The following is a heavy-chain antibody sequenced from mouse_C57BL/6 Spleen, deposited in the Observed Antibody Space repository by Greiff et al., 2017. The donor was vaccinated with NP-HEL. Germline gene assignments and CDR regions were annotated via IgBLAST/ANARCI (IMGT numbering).Heavy chain of an antibody. CDR1: GFTFSSYG. CDR2: ISSGGSYT. V-gene: IGHV5-6*01. CDR3: ARVRYFDV. Sequence: EVQLQESGGDLVKPGGSLKLSCAASGFTFSSYGMSWVRQTPDKRLEWVATISSGGSYTYYPDSVKGRFTISRDNAKNTLYLQMSSLKSEDTAMYYCARVRYFDVWGTGTTVTVSS. J-gene: IGHJ1*03.